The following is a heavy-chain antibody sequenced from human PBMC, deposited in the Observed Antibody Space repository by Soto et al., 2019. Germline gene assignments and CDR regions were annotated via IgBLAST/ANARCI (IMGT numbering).Heavy chain of an antibody. V-gene: IGHV3-73*01. D-gene: IGHD3-22*01. CDR2: IRSKANSYAT. CDR3: TGYYYDSSGYYYFDY. CDR1: GFTFSGSA. J-gene: IGHJ4*02. Sequence: PGGSLRLSCAASGFTFSGSATHWVRQASGKGLEWVGRIRSKANSYATAYAASVKGRFTISRDDSKNTAYLQMNSLKTEDTAVYYCTGYYYDSSGYYYFDYWGQGTLVTVSS.